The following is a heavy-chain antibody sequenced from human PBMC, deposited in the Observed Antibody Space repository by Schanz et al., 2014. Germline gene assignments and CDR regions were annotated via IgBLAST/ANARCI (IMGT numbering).Heavy chain of an antibody. CDR1: GFTFSDYW. D-gene: IGHD3-3*01. J-gene: IGHJ4*02. CDR2: IKQDESEK. V-gene: IGHV3-7*02. CDR3: ARGRVLES. Sequence: EVKMVESGGGLVKPGGSLRLSCTASGFTFSDYWMTWVRQAPGKGLEWVANIKQDESEKYYVDSVKGRFTISRDNAKNSLFLHMNSLRAEDTAVYYCARGRVLESWGQGTLVTVSS.